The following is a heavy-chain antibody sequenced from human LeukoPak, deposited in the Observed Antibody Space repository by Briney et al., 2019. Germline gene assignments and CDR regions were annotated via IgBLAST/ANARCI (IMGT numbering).Heavy chain of an antibody. Sequence: SETLSLTCSVSGASISSDNYYWPWVRQPAGRGREWVGRIYSSGTTSYNPSLRSRLTISLDTAKNEFSLNLTSVTAADTAVYYCARGRWIYGSGSYSFNWFDPWGQGTLVTVSS. CDR3: ARGRWIYGSGSYSFNWFDP. V-gene: IGHV4-61*02. J-gene: IGHJ5*02. D-gene: IGHD3-10*01. CDR2: IYSSGTT. CDR1: GASISSDNYY.